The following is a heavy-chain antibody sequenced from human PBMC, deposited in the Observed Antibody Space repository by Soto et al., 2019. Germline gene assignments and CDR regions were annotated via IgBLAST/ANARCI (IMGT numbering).Heavy chain of an antibody. Sequence: QVQLQESGPGLVKPSQTLSLTCTVSGGSISSGGYYWSWIRQHPGKGLEWIWYIYYSGSTYYNPSLKSRVTISVDTSKNQFSLKLSSVTAADTAVYYCARGRVVTTSGWFDPWGQGTLVTVSS. V-gene: IGHV4-31*03. CDR3: ARGRVVTTSGWFDP. D-gene: IGHD3-22*01. CDR1: GGSISSGGYY. CDR2: IYYSGST. J-gene: IGHJ5*02.